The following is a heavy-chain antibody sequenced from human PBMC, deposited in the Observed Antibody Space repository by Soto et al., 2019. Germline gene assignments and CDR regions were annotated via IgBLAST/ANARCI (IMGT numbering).Heavy chain of an antibody. Sequence: GGSLRLSCAASGFTFSSYWMHWVRQAPGKGLVWVSRINGDGSTTTYADSVKGRFTISRDNARNTLSLQMNSLRAEDTAVYYCARNSGSFSWFDPWGQGTLVTVSS. J-gene: IGHJ5*02. CDR2: INGDGSTT. CDR1: GFTFSSYW. CDR3: ARNSGSFSWFDP. D-gene: IGHD1-26*01. V-gene: IGHV3-74*01.